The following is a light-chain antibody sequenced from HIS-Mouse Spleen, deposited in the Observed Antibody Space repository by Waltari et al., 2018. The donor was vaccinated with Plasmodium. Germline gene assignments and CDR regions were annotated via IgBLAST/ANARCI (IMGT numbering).Light chain of an antibody. J-gene: IGKJ4*01. CDR1: QDISNY. CDR3: QQYDNLPLT. Sequence: DIQLTQSPSSLSSSVGDRVHIICQASQDISNYLNWYQQKPGKAPKLLIYYASNLETGVPSRFSGSGSGTDFTFTISSLQPEDIATYYCQQYDNLPLTFGGGTKVEIK. CDR2: YAS. V-gene: IGKV1-33*01.